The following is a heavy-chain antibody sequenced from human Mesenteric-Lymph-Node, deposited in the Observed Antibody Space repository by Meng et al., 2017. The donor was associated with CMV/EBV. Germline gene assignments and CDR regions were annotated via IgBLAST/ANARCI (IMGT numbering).Heavy chain of an antibody. Sequence: GESLKISCAASGFTFSNAWMSWVRQAPGKGLEWVGRIKSKTDGGTTDYAAPVKGRFTISRDDSKNTLYLQMNSLKTEDTAVYYCTTAYFIQDPYYYYGMDVWGQGTTVTVSS. CDR3: TTAYFIQDPYYYYGMDV. CDR2: IKSKTDGGTT. V-gene: IGHV3-15*01. D-gene: IGHD1-1*01. J-gene: IGHJ6*02. CDR1: GFTFSNAW.